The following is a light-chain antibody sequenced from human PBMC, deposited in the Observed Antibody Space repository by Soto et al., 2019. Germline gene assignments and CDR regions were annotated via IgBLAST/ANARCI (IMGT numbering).Light chain of an antibody. V-gene: IGKV1-39*01. CDR2: AAS. Sequence: DFQMTQSPSSLSASVGDTVTITCRASQDVGTFLNWYQQKPGKAPKLLIYAASDLLSGVSSRFSGSGSGRDFTRTISSLQPEDFATYYCQQSYSTPQITFGPGSKVDMK. J-gene: IGKJ3*01. CDR3: QQSYSTPQIT. CDR1: QDVGTF.